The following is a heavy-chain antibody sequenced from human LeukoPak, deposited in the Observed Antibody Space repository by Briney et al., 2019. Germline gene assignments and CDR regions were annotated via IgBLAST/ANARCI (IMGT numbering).Heavy chain of an antibody. D-gene: IGHD3-22*01. J-gene: IGHJ4*02. CDR2: IIPIFGTA. CDR3: ARGDGGGYEAYFDY. CDR1: GGTFISYA. Sequence: ASVKVSCKASGGTFISYAISWVRQAPGQGLEWMGGIIPIFGTANYAQKFQGRVTITTDESTSTAYMELSSLRSEDTAVYYCARGDGGGYEAYFDYWGQGTLVTVSS. V-gene: IGHV1-69*05.